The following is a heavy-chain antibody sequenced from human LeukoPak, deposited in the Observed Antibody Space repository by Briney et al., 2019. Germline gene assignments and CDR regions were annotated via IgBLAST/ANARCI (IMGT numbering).Heavy chain of an antibody. V-gene: IGHV3-48*01. CDR3: AKTQPCSSTSCYLYDY. CDR2: ISSSSSTI. Sequence: GGSLRLSCAASGFTFSSYSMNWVRQAPGKGLEWVSYISSSSSTIYYADSVKGRFTISRDNSKNTLYLQMNSLRAEDTAVYYCAKTQPCSSTSCYLYDYWGQGTLVTVSS. CDR1: GFTFSSYS. D-gene: IGHD2-2*01. J-gene: IGHJ4*02.